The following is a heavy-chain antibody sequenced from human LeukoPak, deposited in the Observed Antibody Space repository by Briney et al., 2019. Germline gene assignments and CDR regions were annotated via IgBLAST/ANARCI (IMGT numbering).Heavy chain of an antibody. CDR1: GFTFSSYW. CDR3: ARENLYCSSTSCSYYFDY. Sequence: GGSLRLSCAASGFTFSSYWMSWVRQAPGKGLEWVANIKQDGSEKYYVDSVKGRFTISRDNAKNSLYLQMNSLRAEDTAVYYCARENLYCSSTSCSYYFDYWGQGTLVTVSS. CDR2: IKQDGSEK. V-gene: IGHV3-7*01. J-gene: IGHJ4*02. D-gene: IGHD2-2*01.